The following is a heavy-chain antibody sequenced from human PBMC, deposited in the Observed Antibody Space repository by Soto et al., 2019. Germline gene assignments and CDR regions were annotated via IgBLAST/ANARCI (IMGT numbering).Heavy chain of an antibody. CDR1: GFTLSTYA. Sequence: EVQLLESGGGLVQPGGSLRLSCAASGFTLSTYAMSWIRQTPEKGLEWVSAISGSAVTTYYADSVKGRFTISRDNSKNTLYLQMNSLRAEDTAIYYCVQWECSHGRCGLWGQGTLVTVSS. CDR3: VQWECSHGRCGL. J-gene: IGHJ4*02. V-gene: IGHV3-23*01. CDR2: ISGSAVTT. D-gene: IGHD2-15*01.